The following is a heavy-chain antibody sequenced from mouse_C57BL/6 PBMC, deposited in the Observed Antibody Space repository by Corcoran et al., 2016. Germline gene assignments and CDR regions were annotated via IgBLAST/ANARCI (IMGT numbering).Heavy chain of an antibody. Sequence: QVQLQQSGAELMKPGASVKLSCKATGYTFTGYWIEWVKQRPGHGLEWIGEILPGSGSTNYNEKFKGKATFTADTSSNTAYMQLSSLTTEDSAIYYCARSKSLYDGYYAYAMDYWGQGTSVTVSS. V-gene: IGHV1-9*01. CDR1: GYTFTGYW. J-gene: IGHJ4*01. CDR3: ARSKSLYDGYYAYAMDY. D-gene: IGHD2-3*01. CDR2: ILPGSGST.